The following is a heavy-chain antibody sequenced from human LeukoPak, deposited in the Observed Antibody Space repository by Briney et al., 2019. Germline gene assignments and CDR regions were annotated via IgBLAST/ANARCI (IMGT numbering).Heavy chain of an antibody. Sequence: SEILSLTCAVYGGSFSGYYWSWIRQPPGKGLEWIGEINHSGSTNYNPSLKSRVTISVDTSKNQFSLKLSSVTAADTAVYYCARGPSGYYYVTSDYWGQGTLVTVSS. D-gene: IGHD3-22*01. CDR2: INHSGST. CDR1: GGSFSGYY. V-gene: IGHV4-34*01. J-gene: IGHJ4*02. CDR3: ARGPSGYYYVTSDY.